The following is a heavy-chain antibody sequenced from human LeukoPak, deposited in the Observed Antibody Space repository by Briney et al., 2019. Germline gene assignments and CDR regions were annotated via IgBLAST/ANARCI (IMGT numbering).Heavy chain of an antibody. D-gene: IGHD3/OR15-3a*01. J-gene: IGHJ4*02. V-gene: IGHV3-23*01. CDR1: GFTFSSHA. Sequence: PGGSLRLSCAASGFTFSSHAMAWVRQAPGKGLKWVSGISGSGSNTYYADSVKGRFSISRDNPKNTLYLQMNSLTAEDTAVYYCAKDSQLWAAYFDYWGQGTLVTVSS. CDR3: AKDSQLWAAYFDY. CDR2: ISGSGSNT.